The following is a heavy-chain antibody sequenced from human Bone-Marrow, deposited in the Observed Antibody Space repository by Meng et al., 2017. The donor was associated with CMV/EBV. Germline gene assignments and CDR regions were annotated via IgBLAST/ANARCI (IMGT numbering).Heavy chain of an antibody. J-gene: IGHJ6*02. CDR1: GFSVSSYW. CDR2: INSDGSSP. CDR3: ARANNPAMDV. V-gene: IGHV3-74*01. Sequence: GESLKISCAASGFSVSSYWMHWVRQAPGKGLVWVSRINSDGSSPTYADPVKGRFTFSRDNAKNTLYLQMNSLRAQDTAVYYCARANNPAMDVWGQGTTVTVSS. D-gene: IGHD1/OR15-1a*01.